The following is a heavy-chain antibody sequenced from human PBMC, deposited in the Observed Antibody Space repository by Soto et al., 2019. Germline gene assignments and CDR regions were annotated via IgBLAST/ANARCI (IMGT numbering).Heavy chain of an antibody. CDR1: GASMNNYY. CDR3: VRSGHSFGGAM. Sequence: QVQLQEWGPGQVKPSETLSLTCAVSGASMNNYYGSWVRQPPGKGLEWIGYMFYSGGSNSNPSIKGRVTISVDTSKNQISLKLTSVTAADTAVYYCVRSGHSFGGAMWGQGTLVTVSS. V-gene: IGHV4-59*01. J-gene: IGHJ4*02. D-gene: IGHD3-16*01. CDR2: MFYSGGS.